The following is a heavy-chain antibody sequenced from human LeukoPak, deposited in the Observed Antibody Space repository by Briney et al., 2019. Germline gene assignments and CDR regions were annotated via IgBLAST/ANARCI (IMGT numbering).Heavy chain of an antibody. CDR1: GGSISGYT. Sequence: SETLSLTCTVSGGSISGYTWSWIRQPAGKGLEWIGRIYASGSTNYNPSLQGRVTTSVDTSRGQFFLMVHSVTAADTAVYYCARATAIYDFWSGYYRVGWFDPWGQGTLVTVSS. V-gene: IGHV4-4*07. D-gene: IGHD3-3*01. CDR2: IYASGST. J-gene: IGHJ5*02. CDR3: ARATAIYDFWSGYYRVGWFDP.